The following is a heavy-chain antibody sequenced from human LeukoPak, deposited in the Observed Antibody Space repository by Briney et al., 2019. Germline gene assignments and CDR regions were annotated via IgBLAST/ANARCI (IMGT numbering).Heavy chain of an antibody. J-gene: IGHJ4*02. CDR3: AKDPNTYYYDSSGYYYFDY. CDR2: MQYDGSVI. CDR1: GFSFSDYG. D-gene: IGHD3-22*01. Sequence: GGSLRLSCAASGFSFSDYGTHWVRQAPGKGLEWVTFMQYDGSVIFYADSVKGRFTISRDNSKNTVYLQMNSLRAEDTAVYYCAKDPNTYYYDSSGYYYFDYWGQGTLVTVSS. V-gene: IGHV3-30*02.